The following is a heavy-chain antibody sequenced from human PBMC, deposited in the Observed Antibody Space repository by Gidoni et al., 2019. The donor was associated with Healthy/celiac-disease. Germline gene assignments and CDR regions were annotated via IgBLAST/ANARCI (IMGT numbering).Heavy chain of an antibody. V-gene: IGHV3-15*01. CDR1: GFTFSNAW. CDR3: TTDPQWLPLVDY. D-gene: IGHD6-19*01. J-gene: IGHJ4*02. Sequence: EVQLVESGGGLVKPGGSLRLSCAASGFTFSNAWMSWVRQAPGKGLEWVGRNKSKTDGGTTDNAAPVKGRCTISRDESKNTLYLQMNSLKTEDTAVYYCTTDPQWLPLVDYWGQGTLVTVSS. CDR2: NKSKTDGGTT.